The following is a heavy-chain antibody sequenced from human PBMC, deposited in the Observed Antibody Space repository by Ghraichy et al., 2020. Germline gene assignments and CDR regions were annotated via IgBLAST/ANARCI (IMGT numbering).Heavy chain of an antibody. D-gene: IGHD3-22*01. J-gene: IGHJ4*02. CDR2: INSDGSST. CDR1: GFTFSSYW. CDR3: AREAPYYYDSSGLD. V-gene: IGHV3-74*01. Sequence: GGSLRLSCAASGFTFSSYWMHWVRQASGKGLVWVLRINSDGSSTRYADSVKGRFTISRDNAKNTLYLQMNSLRAEDTAVYYCAREAPYYYDSSGLDWGQGTLVTVSS.